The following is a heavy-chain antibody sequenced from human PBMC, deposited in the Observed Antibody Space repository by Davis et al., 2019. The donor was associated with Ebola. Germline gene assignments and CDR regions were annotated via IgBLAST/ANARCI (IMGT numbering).Heavy chain of an antibody. D-gene: IGHD1-26*01. CDR2: IYPGDSDT. CDR3: ARHVDGSPELPYYYYYGMDV. Sequence: GESLKISCKGSGYSFTSYWIGWVRQLPGKGLEWMGIIYPGDSDTRYSPSFQGQVTISADKSISTAYLQWSSLKASDTAMYYCARHVDGSPELPYYYYYGMDVWGQGTTVTVSS. CDR1: GYSFTSYW. V-gene: IGHV5-51*01. J-gene: IGHJ6*02.